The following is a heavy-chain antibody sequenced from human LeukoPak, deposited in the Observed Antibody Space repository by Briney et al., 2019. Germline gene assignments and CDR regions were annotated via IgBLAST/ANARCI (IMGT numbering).Heavy chain of an antibody. V-gene: IGHV3-30-3*01. CDR3: ARVSGWELLLHAFDI. D-gene: IGHD1-26*01. CDR1: GFTFSSYA. Sequence: GGSLRLSCAASGFTFSSYAMHWVRQAPGKRLEWVAVISYDGSNKYYADSVKGRFTISRDNSKNTLYLQMNSLRAEDTAVYYCARVSGWELLLHAFDIWGQGTMVTVSS. J-gene: IGHJ3*02. CDR2: ISYDGSNK.